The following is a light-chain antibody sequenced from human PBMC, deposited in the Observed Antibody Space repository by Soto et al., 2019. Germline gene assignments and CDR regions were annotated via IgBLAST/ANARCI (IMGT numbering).Light chain of an antibody. J-gene: IGLJ1*01. CDR3: CSYAGSPPYV. V-gene: IGLV2-11*01. CDR1: SSDVGANNF. Sequence: QSALTQPRSVSGSPGQSVTISCIGTSSDVGANNFVSWYQLHPDKAPRLMIYDVTKRPSGVPNRFSGSKSGNTASLTISGLQAEDESDYYCCSYAGSPPYVFGTGTKVT. CDR2: DVT.